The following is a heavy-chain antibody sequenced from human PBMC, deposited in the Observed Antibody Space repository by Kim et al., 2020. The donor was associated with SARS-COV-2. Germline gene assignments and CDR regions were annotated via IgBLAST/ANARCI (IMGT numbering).Heavy chain of an antibody. V-gene: IGHV1-18*04. CDR1: GYTFINYG. Sequence: ASVKVSCKASGYTFINYGISWVRQAPGQGLEWMGWISGYNANRNYAQNFQARVAMTTDASTSTAYMELRGLRSDDTAVYYCARDYCNGNNCYFFYWGQGT. J-gene: IGHJ4*02. D-gene: IGHD2-15*01. CDR2: ISGYNANR. CDR3: ARDYCNGNNCYFFY.